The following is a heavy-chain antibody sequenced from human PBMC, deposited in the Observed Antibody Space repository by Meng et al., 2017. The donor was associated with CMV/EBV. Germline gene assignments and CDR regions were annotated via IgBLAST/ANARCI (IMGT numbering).Heavy chain of an antibody. J-gene: IGHJ5*02. CDR3: ARDGGHEGSTWYWFDP. CDR1: GFTFSGYW. D-gene: IGHD6-13*01. Sequence: GGSLGLSCAASGFTFSGYWMSWVRQVPGKGLEWVANIKEDGSEKDYVDSVKGRFTISRDNAKNSLFLQMNSLRVQDTAVYHCARDGGHEGSTWYWFDPWGQGILVTVSS. V-gene: IGHV3-7*01. CDR2: IKEDGSEK.